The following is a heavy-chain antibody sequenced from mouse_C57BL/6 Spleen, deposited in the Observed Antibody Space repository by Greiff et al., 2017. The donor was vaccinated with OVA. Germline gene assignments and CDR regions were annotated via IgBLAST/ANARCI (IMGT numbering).Heavy chain of an antibody. V-gene: IGHV5-17*01. Sequence: EVKLVESGGGLVKPGGSLKLSCAASGFTFSDYGMHWVRQAPEKGLEWVAYISSGSSTIYYADTVKGRFTISRDNAKNTLFLQMTMLRSEDTTMYYGAKPHLYYGSPYFDYWGQGTTLTVSS. D-gene: IGHD2-1*01. CDR2: ISSGSSTI. CDR3: AKPHLYYGSPYFDY. J-gene: IGHJ2*01. CDR1: GFTFSDYG.